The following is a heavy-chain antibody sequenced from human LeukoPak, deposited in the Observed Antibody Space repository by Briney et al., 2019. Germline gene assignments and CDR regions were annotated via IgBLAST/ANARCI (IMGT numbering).Heavy chain of an antibody. CDR1: GYTFTIYY. J-gene: IGHJ6*03. V-gene: IGHV1-46*01. Sequence: GASVKVSRTSSGYTFTIYYMHWVRQAPGQGLEGMGIINPSGGSTSYTQKFQGRVTMTRDMSTSTVYMELSSLRSEDTAVYYCARQPSYYYYYMDVWGKGTTVTVSS. CDR2: INPSGGST. CDR3: ARQPSYYYYYMDV.